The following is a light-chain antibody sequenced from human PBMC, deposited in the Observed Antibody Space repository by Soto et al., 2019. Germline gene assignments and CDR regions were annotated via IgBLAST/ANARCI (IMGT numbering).Light chain of an antibody. CDR1: QSVSSNY. J-gene: IGKJ4*01. CDR2: GAS. Sequence: EIVLTQSPGTLSLSPGERATLSCRASQSVSSNYLAGYQQKPGQAPRLLIYGASSRATGIPDRFSGSGSATVFTLTISRLEPEDFAVYYCQQYGTSPPLTFGGGTKVEIK. V-gene: IGKV3-20*01. CDR3: QQYGTSPPLT.